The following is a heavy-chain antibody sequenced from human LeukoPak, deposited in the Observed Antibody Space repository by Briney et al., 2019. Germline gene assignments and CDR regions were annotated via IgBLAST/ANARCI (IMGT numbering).Heavy chain of an antibody. J-gene: IGHJ4*02. Sequence: GGSLRLSCAASGFTFSHFTINWVRQAPGKGLEWVSTISGSSTYIFYADSVKGRFTISRDDAKNSLYLQMNSLRAEDTAVYYCARSCGGDCYSSHRYYFDYWGQGTLVTVSS. CDR3: ARSCGGDCYSSHRYYFDY. D-gene: IGHD2-21*02. CDR2: ISGSSTYI. CDR1: GFTFSHFT. V-gene: IGHV3-21*01.